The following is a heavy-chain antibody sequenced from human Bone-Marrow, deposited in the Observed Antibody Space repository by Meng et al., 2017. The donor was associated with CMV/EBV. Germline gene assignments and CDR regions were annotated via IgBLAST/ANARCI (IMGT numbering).Heavy chain of an antibody. V-gene: IGHV1-69*05. D-gene: IGHD2-8*01. Sequence: SVKVSCKASGGTFDTYAISWVRQAPGQGLEWMGSFIPVFAAADYAQKFQGRVTIATDESTSTAYMELTNLKFEDTAIYYCTRDRQMVGNWFDPWVQGTLVTVSS. CDR3: TRDRQMVGNWFDP. CDR2: FIPVFAAA. J-gene: IGHJ5*02. CDR1: GGTFDTYA.